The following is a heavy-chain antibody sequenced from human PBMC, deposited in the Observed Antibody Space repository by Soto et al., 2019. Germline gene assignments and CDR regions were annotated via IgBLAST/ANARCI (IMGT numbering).Heavy chain of an antibody. CDR1: GGTFSSYA. D-gene: IGHD2-15*01. CDR2: IIPIFGTA. J-gene: IGHJ5*02. CDR3: ARDMEDCSGGSCYWFDP. Sequence: VASVKVSCKASGGTFSSYAISWVRQAPGQGLEWMGGIIPIFGTANYAQKFQGRVTITADESTSTAYMELSSLRSEDTAVYYCARDMEDCSGGSCYWFDPWGQGTLVTVSS. V-gene: IGHV1-69*13.